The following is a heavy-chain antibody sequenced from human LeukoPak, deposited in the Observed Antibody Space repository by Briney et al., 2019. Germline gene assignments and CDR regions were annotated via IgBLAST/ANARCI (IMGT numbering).Heavy chain of an antibody. CDR1: GASISSYY. CDR2: IFPGGST. D-gene: IGHD3-22*01. V-gene: IGHV4-4*07. J-gene: IGHJ4*02. Sequence: PSETLSLTCTVSGASISSYYWSWLRQPAGKGLEWIGRIFPGGSTNYNPSLTSRVTMSVDTSKKHFSLRLSSVTAADTAVYYCARYYYDTRGYYYDYWGQGTLVTVSS. CDR3: ARYYYDTRGYYYDY.